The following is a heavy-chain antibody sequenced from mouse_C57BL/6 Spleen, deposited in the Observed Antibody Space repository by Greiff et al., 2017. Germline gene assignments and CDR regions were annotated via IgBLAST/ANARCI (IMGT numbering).Heavy chain of an antibody. CDR3: AGGYYCCSSCKYFDV. V-gene: IGHV1-55*01. CDR1: GYTFTSYW. D-gene: IGHD1-1*01. Sequence: QVQLQQPGAELVKPGASVKLSCKASGYTFTSYWITWVKQRPGQGLEWIGDIYPGSGSTNYNEKFKSKATLTVDTSSSTAYMQLSSLTSEDSAVYEGAGGYYCCSSCKYFDVWGTGATVTVSS. CDR2: IYPGSGST. J-gene: IGHJ1*03.